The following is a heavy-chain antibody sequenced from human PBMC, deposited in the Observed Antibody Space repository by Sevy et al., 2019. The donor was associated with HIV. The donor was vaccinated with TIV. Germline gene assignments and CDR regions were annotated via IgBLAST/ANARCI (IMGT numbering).Heavy chain of an antibody. V-gene: IGHV1-69*13. CDR1: GGTFSRFG. D-gene: IGHD3-22*01. Sequence: PGASVKVSCKSSGGTFSRFGFSWVRQAPGQGLECMGGIIPIYGTPNYAQKFQGRVTFTADEFTSTVYMELTSLRSEDTAVYYCARSGVDSSGYYPEEWGQGTLVTVSS. CDR3: ARSGVDSSGYYPEE. J-gene: IGHJ4*02. CDR2: IIPIYGTP.